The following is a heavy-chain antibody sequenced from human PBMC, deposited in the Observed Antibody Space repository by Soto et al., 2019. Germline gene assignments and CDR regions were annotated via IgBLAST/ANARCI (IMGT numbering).Heavy chain of an antibody. Sequence: QVQLVQSGAEVKKPGSSVKVSCKASGGTFSNYPISWVRQAPGQGLEWMGGIIPIFGTVNYAQKFQGRVTITAYESPSTAYMELSSLRSEDTAVYYCARGNHRWLQLWYFDLWGRGTLVTVSS. D-gene: IGHD5-12*01. CDR1: GGTFSNYP. J-gene: IGHJ2*01. CDR2: IIPIFGTV. V-gene: IGHV1-69*12. CDR3: ARGNHRWLQLWYFDL.